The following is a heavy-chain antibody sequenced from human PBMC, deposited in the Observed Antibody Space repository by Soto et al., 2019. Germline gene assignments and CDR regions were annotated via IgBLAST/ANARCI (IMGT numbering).Heavy chain of an antibody. CDR2: IYYSGST. J-gene: IGHJ4*02. Sequence: PSETLSLTCTVSGGSISSGGYYWSWIRQHPGKGLEWIGYIYYSGSTYYNPSLKSRVTISVDTSKNQFSLKLSSVTAAYTAVYYCARGPGIAARLVSPPFDYWGQGTLVTVSS. CDR1: GGSISSGGYY. D-gene: IGHD6-6*01. V-gene: IGHV4-31*03. CDR3: ARGPGIAARLVSPPFDY.